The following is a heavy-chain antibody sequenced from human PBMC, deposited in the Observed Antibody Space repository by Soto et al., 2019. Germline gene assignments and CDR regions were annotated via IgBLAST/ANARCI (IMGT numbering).Heavy chain of an antibody. D-gene: IGHD3-10*01. V-gene: IGHV6-1*01. Sequence: SQTLSLTCAISGDSVSSNSAVWNWIRQSPSRGLEWLGRTFYRSKWYNDYAVSVESRITITPDTSKNQFSLQLNSVTPEDTAVYFCVRGSAYYGMDVWGHGTTVTVSS. CDR1: GDSVSSNSAV. CDR2: TFYRSKWYN. CDR3: VRGSAYYGMDV. J-gene: IGHJ6*02.